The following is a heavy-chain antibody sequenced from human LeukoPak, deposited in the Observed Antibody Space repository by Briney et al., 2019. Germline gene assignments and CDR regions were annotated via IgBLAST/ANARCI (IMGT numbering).Heavy chain of an antibody. CDR1: GYTFNAYF. V-gene: IGHV1-2*02. J-gene: IGHJ5*02. D-gene: IGHD6-6*01. Sequence: ASVKVSCKASGYTFNAYFMHWVRRAPGQGLEWMGWINPNTGATNYAQKFQGRVTLTRDTSITTVYMELSSLKSDDTAVYYCARVRWYSSSSVDWFDPWGQGTLVTVSS. CDR2: INPNTGAT. CDR3: ARVRWYSSSSVDWFDP.